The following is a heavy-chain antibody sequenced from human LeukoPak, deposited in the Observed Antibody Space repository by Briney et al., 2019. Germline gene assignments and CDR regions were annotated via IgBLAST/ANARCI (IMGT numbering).Heavy chain of an antibody. Sequence: GGSLRLSRAASGFTFSSYSMNWVREAPRKGLEWVSYISSSGSSIYYADSVKGRFTISRDNAKNSLYLQMDSLRDEDTAVYYCDRFAGEDYWGQGTLVTV. J-gene: IGHJ4*02. CDR2: ISSSGSSI. CDR1: GFTFSSYS. V-gene: IGHV3-48*02. D-gene: IGHD3-10*01. CDR3: DRFAGEDY.